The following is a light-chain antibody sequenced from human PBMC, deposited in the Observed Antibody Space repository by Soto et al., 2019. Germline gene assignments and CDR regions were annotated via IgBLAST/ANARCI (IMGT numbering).Light chain of an antibody. CDR3: MQGTHWPPYT. CDR1: QSLVHSDGNTY. J-gene: IGKJ2*01. V-gene: IGKV2-30*02. Sequence: DVVMTQSPLSLPVTLGQPASISCRSSQSLVHSDGNTYLNWFHQRPGQSPRRLIYKVSNRDSGVPDRFSGSGSDTDFTLKISGVEDEDVGVYYCMQGTHWPPYTFGQGTNLAIK. CDR2: KVS.